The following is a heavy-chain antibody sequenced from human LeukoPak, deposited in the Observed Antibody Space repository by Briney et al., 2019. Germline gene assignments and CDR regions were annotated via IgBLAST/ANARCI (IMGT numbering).Heavy chain of an antibody. CDR3: ARDPNGYKYFDY. Sequence: GGSLRLSCAVSGFTFSRYWMNWVRQAPGKGLEWVANIKEDGSEKYYVDSVKGRFTLSRDNTKNSLYLQMNSLRAEGTAVYYCARDPNGYKYFDYWGQGTLVTVSS. V-gene: IGHV3-7*01. J-gene: IGHJ4*02. CDR2: IKEDGSEK. D-gene: IGHD5-24*01. CDR1: GFTFSRYW.